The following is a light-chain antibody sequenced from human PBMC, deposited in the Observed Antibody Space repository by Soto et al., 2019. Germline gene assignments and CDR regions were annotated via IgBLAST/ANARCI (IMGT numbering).Light chain of an antibody. Sequence: DIHSSQLASPLSSSVGDPVTLPFRASQTISRWLAWYQQKPGKAPRLLIYTASTLESGVPSRFSASGSGTEFTLTISSLHTDDFATYYCQEYNNYWTFGQGTKVDIK. CDR3: QEYNNYWT. CDR2: TAS. J-gene: IGKJ1*01. V-gene: IGKV1-5*01. CDR1: QTISRW.